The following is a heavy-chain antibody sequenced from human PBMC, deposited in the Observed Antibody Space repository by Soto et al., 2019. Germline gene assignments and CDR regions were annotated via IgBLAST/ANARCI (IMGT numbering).Heavy chain of an antibody. CDR2: INSDGSST. CDR1: GFTFSSHW. D-gene: IGHD3-16*01. Sequence: EVQLVESEGGLVQPGGSLRLSCAASGFTFSSHWMHWVRQAPGKGLVWVSRINSDGSSTTYADSVKGRFTISRDNAKNTEYLQMNSLRVEDTAVYYCARDGGVHFDYWVQGTQVTVSS. CDR3: ARDGGVHFDY. J-gene: IGHJ4*02. V-gene: IGHV3-74*01.